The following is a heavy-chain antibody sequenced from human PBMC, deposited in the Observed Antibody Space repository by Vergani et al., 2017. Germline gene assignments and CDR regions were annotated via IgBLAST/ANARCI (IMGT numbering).Heavy chain of an antibody. CDR2: SGSGGST. CDR1: GFTVSSNY. Sequence: EVQLVETGGGLIQPGGSLRLSCAVSGFTVSSNYMSWVRQAPGKGLEWVSAISGSGGSTYYADSVKGRFTISRDNAKNSLYLQMNSLRAEDTAVYYCAREGRDYYYYMDVWGKGTTVTVSS. J-gene: IGHJ6*03. V-gene: IGHV3-53*02. CDR3: AREGRDYYYYMDV.